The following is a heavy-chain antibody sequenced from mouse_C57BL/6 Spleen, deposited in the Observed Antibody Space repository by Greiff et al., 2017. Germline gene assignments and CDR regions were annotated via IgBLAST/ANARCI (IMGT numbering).Heavy chain of an antibody. CDR1: GYTFTSYW. CDR2: IAPNSGGT. Sequence: VQLQQPGAELVKPGASVKLSCKASGYTFTSYWMHWVKQRPGRGLEWIGRIAPNSGGTKYNEKFKSKATLTVDKPSSTTYMQLSSLTSEDSAVYYCARGTPYYFDNWGAGATLTDAS. J-gene: IGHJ2*01. CDR3: ARGTPYYFDN. V-gene: IGHV1-72*01. D-gene: IGHD3-3*01.